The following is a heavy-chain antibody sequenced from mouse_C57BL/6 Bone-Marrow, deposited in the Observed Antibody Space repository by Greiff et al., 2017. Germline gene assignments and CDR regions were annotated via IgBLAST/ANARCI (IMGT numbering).Heavy chain of an antibody. D-gene: IGHD2-13*01. J-gene: IGHJ1*03. CDR1: GYTFSSSW. Sequence: VQLMESGAELVKPGASVKISCKASGYTFSSSWMNWVKQRPGQGLEWIGGIYPGSGGTNYNEKFKGKATLTADNSSNTAYMQLSSLTSEDSAVYYCARLDCDRWYFDDWGKGTTVTVSS. CDR2: IYPGSGGT. CDR3: ARLDCDRWYFDD. V-gene: IGHV1-82*01.